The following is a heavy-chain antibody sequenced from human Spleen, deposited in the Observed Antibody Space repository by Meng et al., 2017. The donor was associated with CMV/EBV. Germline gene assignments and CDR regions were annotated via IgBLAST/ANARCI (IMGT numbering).Heavy chain of an antibody. CDR1: GFTFNNYA. Sequence: SGFTFNNYAMSWVRQAPGKGLEWVSIITGTGGRTYYADSVKGRFTISRDNSKSTLYLEMNSLRAEDTAIYYCAKDVVFCGGDCSAGYWGQGSLVTVSS. J-gene: IGHJ4*02. D-gene: IGHD2-21*02. V-gene: IGHV3-23*01. CDR3: AKDVVFCGGDCSAGY. CDR2: ITGTGGRT.